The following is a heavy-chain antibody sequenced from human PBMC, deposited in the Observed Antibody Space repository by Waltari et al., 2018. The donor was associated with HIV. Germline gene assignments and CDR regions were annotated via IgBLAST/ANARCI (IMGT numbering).Heavy chain of an antibody. CDR3: AADVHYYDFWSGYSTLGMDV. V-gene: IGHV4-39*01. J-gene: IGHJ6*02. CDR1: GGSLRSSSYS. CDR2: IYYSGST. D-gene: IGHD3-3*01. Sequence: LQLQESGPGLVKPSETLSLPCTVSGGSLRSSSYSWGWIRQPPGKGLEWIGSIYYSGSTYYNPSLKSRVTISVDTSKNQFSLKLSSVTAADTAVYYCAADVHYYDFWSGYSTLGMDVWGQGP.